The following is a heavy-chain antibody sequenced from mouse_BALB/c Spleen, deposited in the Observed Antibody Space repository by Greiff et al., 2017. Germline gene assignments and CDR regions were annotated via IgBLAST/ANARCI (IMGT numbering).Heavy chain of an antibody. D-gene: IGHD2-4*01. Sequence: VMLVESGAELAKPGASVKMSCKASGYTFTSYWMHWVKQRPGQGLEWIGYINPSTGYTEYNQKFKDKATLTADKSSSTAYMQLSSLTSEDSAVYYCARGDYGFAYWGQGTLVTVSA. CDR1: GYTFTSYW. V-gene: IGHV1-7*01. CDR3: ARGDYGFAY. J-gene: IGHJ3*01. CDR2: INPSTGYT.